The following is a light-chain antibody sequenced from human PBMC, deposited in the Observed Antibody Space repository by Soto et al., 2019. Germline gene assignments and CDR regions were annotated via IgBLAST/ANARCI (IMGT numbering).Light chain of an antibody. V-gene: IGLV2-14*01. CDR1: SSDVGGYNY. Sequence: QSALTQPASVSGSPGQSITISCTGTSSDVGGYNYVSWYQQHPGKAPKLVIYEVSNRPSGVSNRFSGSKSGNTASLTISGLQAEDEADYYCSSYTSSSTPNYVFGPGTKPPS. CDR3: SSYTSSSTPNYV. CDR2: EVS. J-gene: IGLJ1*01.